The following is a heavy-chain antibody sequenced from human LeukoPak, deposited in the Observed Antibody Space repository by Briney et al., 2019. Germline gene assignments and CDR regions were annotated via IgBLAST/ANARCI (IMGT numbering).Heavy chain of an antibody. J-gene: IGHJ4*02. CDR2: IIPIFGTA. D-gene: IGHD5-18*01. V-gene: IGHV1-69*05. Sequence: SVEVSCKASRGTFSSYAISWVRQAPGQGLEWMGRIIPIFGTANYAQKFQGRVTITTDESTSTAYMELSSLRSEDTAVYYCATEERRYSYGTLAFDYCGQGTLVTVSS. CDR1: RGTFSSYA. CDR3: ATEERRYSYGTLAFDY.